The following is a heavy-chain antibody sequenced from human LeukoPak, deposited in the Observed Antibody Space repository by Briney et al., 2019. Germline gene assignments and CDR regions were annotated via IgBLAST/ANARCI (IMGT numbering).Heavy chain of an antibody. CDR1: GFTFSKYS. D-gene: IGHD3-22*01. Sequence: GGSLRLSCAASGFTFSKYSMNWVRQAPGKGLEWVSYISPSSSNILYADSVKGRFTISRDSAKNSLYLQMNSLRAQDTAVYYCARTLYYYDSSGYFYWGQGTLVTVSS. CDR3: ARTLYYYDSSGYFY. V-gene: IGHV3-48*01. J-gene: IGHJ4*02. CDR2: ISPSSSNI.